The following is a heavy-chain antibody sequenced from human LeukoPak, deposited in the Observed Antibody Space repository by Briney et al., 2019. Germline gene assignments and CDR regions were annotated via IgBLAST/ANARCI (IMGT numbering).Heavy chain of an antibody. CDR3: ARGIVGATHFDY. D-gene: IGHD1-26*01. CDR2: IYTSGGT. V-gene: IGHV4-4*07. CDR1: GGSISSYS. Sequence: SETLSLTCTVSGGSISSYSWSWIRQPAGKGLEWIGRIYTSGGTSYNPSLKSRVTMSVDTSKNQFSLKLSSVTAADTAVYYCARGIVGATHFDYWGQGTLVTVSS. J-gene: IGHJ4*02.